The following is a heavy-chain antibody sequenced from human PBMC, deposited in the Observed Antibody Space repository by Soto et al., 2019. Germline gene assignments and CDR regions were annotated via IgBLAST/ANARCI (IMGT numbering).Heavy chain of an antibody. J-gene: IGHJ6*02. CDR2: INPNSGGT. Sequence: ASVKVSCQDSGYTFNGYYMHWVRQAPGQGLAWMGWINPNSGGTNYAQKFQGWVTMTRDTSISTAYMELSRLRSDDTAVYYCAREASYDSSGYYSWSPPGSYGMDVWGQGTTVTVSS. CDR3: AREASYDSSGYYSWSPPGSYGMDV. V-gene: IGHV1-2*04. D-gene: IGHD3-22*01. CDR1: GYTFNGYY.